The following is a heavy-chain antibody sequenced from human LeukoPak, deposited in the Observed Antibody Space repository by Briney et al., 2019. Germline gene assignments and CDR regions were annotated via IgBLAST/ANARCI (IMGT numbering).Heavy chain of an antibody. Sequence: SETLSLTCTVSGGSISSYYWSWIRQPPGKGLEWIGYIYYSGSTNYNPSLKSRVTISVDTSRNQFSLKLSSVTAADTAVYYCARDFLPSHYYDSSATGAFDIWGQGTMVTVSS. CDR1: GGSISSYY. V-gene: IGHV4-59*01. CDR2: IYYSGST. D-gene: IGHD3-22*01. CDR3: ARDFLPSHYYDSSATGAFDI. J-gene: IGHJ3*02.